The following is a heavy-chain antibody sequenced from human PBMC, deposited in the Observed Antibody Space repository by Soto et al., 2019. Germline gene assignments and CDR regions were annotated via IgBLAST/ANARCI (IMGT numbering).Heavy chain of an antibody. CDR3: ARGPSSLTRFDY. V-gene: IGHV3-30-3*01. D-gene: IGHD2-2*01. CDR1: GFTFSSYA. J-gene: IGHJ4*02. Sequence: VQLVESGGGVVQPGRSLRLSCAASGFTFSSYAMHWVRQAPGKGLDWVAGISYDGSNKYYADSVKGRFTISRDNSKNTLYLQMNSLRAEDTAVYYCARGPSSLTRFDYWGQGTLVTVSS. CDR2: ISYDGSNK.